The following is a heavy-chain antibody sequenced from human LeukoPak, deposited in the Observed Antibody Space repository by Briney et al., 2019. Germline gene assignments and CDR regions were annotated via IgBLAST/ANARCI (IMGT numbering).Heavy chain of an antibody. Sequence: SETLSLTCTVSGGSISSSSYYWGWIRQPPGKGLEWIGYIYHSGSTYYNPSLKSRVTISVDRSKNQFSLRLSSVTAADTAVYYCARVREQLGSDYWGQGTLVTVSS. CDR1: GGSISSSSYY. CDR3: ARVREQLGSDY. D-gene: IGHD6-13*01. V-gene: IGHV4-39*07. CDR2: IYHSGST. J-gene: IGHJ4*02.